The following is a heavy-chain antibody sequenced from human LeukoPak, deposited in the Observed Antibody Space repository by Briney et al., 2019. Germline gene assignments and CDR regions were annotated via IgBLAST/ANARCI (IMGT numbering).Heavy chain of an antibody. CDR2: IKPNSGGT. J-gene: IGHJ4*02. CDR1: GYTFTDYY. D-gene: IGHD3-10*01. Sequence: ASVKVSCKASGYTFTDYYLHWVRQAPGQGLEWMGWIKPNSGGTNYAHKFQGRVTMTRDTSLNTAYMELNRLISDDTAVYYCARVSSSGDYYDNWGQGTLVTVSS. V-gene: IGHV1-2*02. CDR3: ARVSSSGDYYDN.